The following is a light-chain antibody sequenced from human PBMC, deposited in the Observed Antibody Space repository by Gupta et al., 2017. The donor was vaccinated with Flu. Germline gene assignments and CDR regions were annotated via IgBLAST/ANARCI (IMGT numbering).Light chain of an antibody. CDR3: SADAGNTYV. J-gene: IGLJ1*01. Sequence: PGQSVTIYCTGPSSDVGGYDYVSWYQHHPGKAPQVMIYEVKKRPAVVPDRFSGSKSGNSASLTVSGLQAEDEADYYCSADAGNTYVFGTGTKVTVL. CDR2: EVK. CDR1: SSDVGGYDY. V-gene: IGLV2-8*01.